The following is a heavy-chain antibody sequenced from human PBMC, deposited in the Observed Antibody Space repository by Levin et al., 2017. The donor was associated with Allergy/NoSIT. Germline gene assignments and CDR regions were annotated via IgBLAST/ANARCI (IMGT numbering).Heavy chain of an antibody. CDR1: GGSISSYY. Sequence: SETLSLTCTVSGGSISSYYWSWIRQPPGKGLEWIGYIYYSGSTNYNPSLKSRVTISVDTSKNQFSLKLSSVTAADTAVYYCARDLGYYDSSGYYSPYYFDYWGQGTLVTVSS. V-gene: IGHV4-59*01. CDR2: IYYSGST. D-gene: IGHD3-22*01. J-gene: IGHJ4*02. CDR3: ARDLGYYDSSGYYSPYYFDY.